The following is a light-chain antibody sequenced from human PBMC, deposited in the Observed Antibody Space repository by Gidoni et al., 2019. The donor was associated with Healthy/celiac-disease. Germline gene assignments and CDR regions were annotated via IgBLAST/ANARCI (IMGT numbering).Light chain of an antibody. J-gene: IGLJ2*01. V-gene: IGLV6-57*02. CDR1: SGSIASNY. CDR3: QSYDSSNVV. Sequence: NFMLTQPHPVSESPGKTVTISCTGSSGSIASNYVQLYQQRPGSAPTTVIYEDNQRPSGVPDRFSGSIDSSSNSASLTISGLKTEDEADYYCQSYDSSNVVFGGGTKLTVL. CDR2: EDN.